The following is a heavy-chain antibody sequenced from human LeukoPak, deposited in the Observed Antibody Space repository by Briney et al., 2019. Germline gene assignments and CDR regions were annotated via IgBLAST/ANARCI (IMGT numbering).Heavy chain of an antibody. CDR3: AREDSSGAFDI. CDR2: VWYDESNK. Sequence: PGRSLRLSCAASGFTFRSYDMHWVRQAPGKGLEWVAVVWYDESNKYYVDSVKGRFTISRDNSKNTLYLRMNSLRVEDTALYYCAREDSSGAFDIWGQGTMVTVSS. J-gene: IGHJ3*02. CDR1: GFTFRSYD. V-gene: IGHV3-33*01. D-gene: IGHD3-22*01.